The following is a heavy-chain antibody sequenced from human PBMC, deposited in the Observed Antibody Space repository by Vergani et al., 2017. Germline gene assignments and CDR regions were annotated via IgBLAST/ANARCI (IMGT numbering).Heavy chain of an antibody. CDR3: ASKRGACRAAYCHSYDF. D-gene: IGHD2-15*01. J-gene: IGHJ4*02. CDR1: GDSVISTDYH. Sequence: QVQLQESGPGLVKPSATLSLPCTVSGDSVISTDYHWGWIRQPPGKGLEWIGSMDYSGSTSYNPSLESRISISFETPKNQFSLRLTSVTAADTAVYYCASKRGACRAAYCHSYDFWGPGTLVGVSS. CDR2: MDYSGST. V-gene: IGHV4-39*01.